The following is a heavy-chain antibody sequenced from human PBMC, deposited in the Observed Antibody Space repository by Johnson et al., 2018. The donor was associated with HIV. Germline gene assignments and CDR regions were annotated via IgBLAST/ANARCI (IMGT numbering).Heavy chain of an antibody. D-gene: IGHD1-14*01. Sequence: VQLVESGGGVVQPGGSLRLSCAASGFTFSNYGMHWARQAPGKRLGWVAFIRSDGSNKYYADSVTGRFTISRDNSKNSLYLQMNSLSAEDTAVYYCATRDPTHRPGVFDIWGQGTMVTVSS. CDR1: GFTFSNYG. CDR2: IRSDGSNK. J-gene: IGHJ3*02. V-gene: IGHV3-30*02. CDR3: ATRDPTHRPGVFDI.